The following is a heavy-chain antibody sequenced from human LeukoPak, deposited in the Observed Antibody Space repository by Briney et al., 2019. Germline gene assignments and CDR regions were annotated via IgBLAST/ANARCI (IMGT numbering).Heavy chain of an antibody. J-gene: IGHJ4*02. CDR1: GYTFTDYY. CDR2: INPNSGGT. D-gene: IGHD5-24*01. V-gene: IGHV1-2*02. Sequence: ASVKVSCKASGYTFTDYYLHWVRQAPGQGLEWMGWINPNSGGTNHAQTFQGRITMTRDTSITTVYLELSRLRSDDTAVYYCARIGYNHYFDYWGQGTLVTVSS. CDR3: ARIGYNHYFDY.